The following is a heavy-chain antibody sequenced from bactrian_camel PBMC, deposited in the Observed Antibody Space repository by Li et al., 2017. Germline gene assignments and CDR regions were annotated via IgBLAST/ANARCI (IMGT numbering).Heavy chain of an antibody. CDR1: GYSDYGDYC. CDR3: CTDRMVGH. J-gene: IGHJ4*01. Sequence: DVQLVESGGGSVQAGESLRLTCVASGYSDYGDYCMGWFRRGAGKEREGVARISAAGTTYYGDSAKNRFTISRDNDKNTVYLQMDALKSEDTALYSCCTDRMVGHCGRGTQVTVS. CDR2: ISAAGTT. D-gene: IGHD5*01. V-gene: IGHV3S66*01.